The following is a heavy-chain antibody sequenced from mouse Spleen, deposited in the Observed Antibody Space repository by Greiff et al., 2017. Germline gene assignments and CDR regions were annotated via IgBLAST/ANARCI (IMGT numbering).Heavy chain of an antibody. V-gene: IGHV5-9-3*01. D-gene: IGHD1-1*01. Sequence: VQLKESGGGLVKPGGSLKLSCAASGFTFSSYAMSWVRQTPEKRLEWVATISSGGSYTYYPDSVKGRFTISRDNAKNTLYLQMSSLRSEDTAMYYCARQGITTVVRYFDYWGQGTTLTVSS. CDR2: ISSGGSYT. CDR3: ARQGITTVVRYFDY. CDR1: GFTFSSYA. J-gene: IGHJ2*01.